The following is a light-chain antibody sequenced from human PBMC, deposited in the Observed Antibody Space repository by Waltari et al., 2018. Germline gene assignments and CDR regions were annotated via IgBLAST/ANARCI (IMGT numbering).Light chain of an antibody. CDR3: HVWDANTVM. J-gene: IGLJ3*02. Sequence: SSVLTQAPSVSVAPGQTATVTCGGDNIGSRSVHWYQQKPGRAPVLVVYLDSDRPSVSPERFSGSKSGTAATLPISRVEAGDEADYYCHVWDANTVMFGGGTKLTVL. V-gene: IGLV3-21*02. CDR1: NIGSRS. CDR2: LDS.